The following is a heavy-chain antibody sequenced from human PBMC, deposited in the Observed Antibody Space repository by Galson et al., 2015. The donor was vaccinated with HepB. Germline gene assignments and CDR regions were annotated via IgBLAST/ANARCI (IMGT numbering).Heavy chain of an antibody. CDR3: ARLDGAGRTSYGMDV. V-gene: IGHV5-51*01. J-gene: IGHJ6*02. D-gene: IGHD6-19*01. Sequence: SGAEVKKPGESLKISCKASGYSFTTQWIAWVRQMPGKGLEWMGVIYPGDSDTRYSPSFQGQVTISADKSISTAYLQWTSLKASDSAMFYCARLDGAGRTSYGMDVWGQGTTVTVSS. CDR1: GYSFTTQW. CDR2: IYPGDSDT.